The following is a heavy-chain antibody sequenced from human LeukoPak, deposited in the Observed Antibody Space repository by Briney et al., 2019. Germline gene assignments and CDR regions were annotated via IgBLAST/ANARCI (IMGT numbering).Heavy chain of an antibody. CDR1: GGSVSTSDYY. CDR3: ARIFDS. V-gene: IGHV4-39*07. CDR2: IFHNGKT. Sequence: PSETLSLTCTVSGGSVSTSDYYWGWIRQTPGKGLEWIGDIFHNGKTNYNPSLEGRVTISIDTSNNQFSLRLPSVTAADTAVYYCARIFDSWGQGTLVTVSS. J-gene: IGHJ4*02.